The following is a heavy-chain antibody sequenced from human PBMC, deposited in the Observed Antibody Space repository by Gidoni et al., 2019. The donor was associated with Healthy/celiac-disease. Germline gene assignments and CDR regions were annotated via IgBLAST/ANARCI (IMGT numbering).Heavy chain of an antibody. J-gene: IGHJ4*02. CDR2: MSWNSGSI. D-gene: IGHD6-13*01. CDR3: ANTDGSSWYLEANCYFDY. V-gene: IGHV3-9*01. Sequence: EVQLVESGGGLVQPGRSLRLSCAAYGLTFDDYAMHWVRQAPGKGLELVSGMSWNSGSIGYADSVKGRFTISRDNDKNSLYLQMNSLRAEDTALYYCANTDGSSWYLEANCYFDYWGQGTLVTVSS. CDR1: GLTFDDYA.